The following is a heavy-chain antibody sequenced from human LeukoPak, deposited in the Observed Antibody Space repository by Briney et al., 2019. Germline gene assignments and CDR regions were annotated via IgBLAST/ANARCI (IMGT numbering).Heavy chain of an antibody. CDR3: AKDDGIAVAGTMGY. CDR1: GFTFDDYA. J-gene: IGHJ4*02. D-gene: IGHD6-19*01. V-gene: IGHV3-9*01. CDR2: ISWNSGSI. Sequence: GRSLRLSCAASGFTFDDYAMDWVRQAPGKGLEWVSGISWNSGSIGYADSVKGRFTISRDNAKNSLYLQMNSLRAEDTALYYCAKDDGIAVAGTMGYWGQGTLVTVSS.